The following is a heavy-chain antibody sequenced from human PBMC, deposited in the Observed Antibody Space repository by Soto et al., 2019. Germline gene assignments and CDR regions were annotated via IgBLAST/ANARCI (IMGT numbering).Heavy chain of an antibody. V-gene: IGHV4-61*08. CDR1: GVSINNADYS. CDR2: IYYSGST. Sequence: NPSETLSLTCAVSGVSINNADYSWGWIRQPPGKGLEWIGYIYYSGSTNYNTSLKSRVTISVDTSKNQFSLKLSSVTAADTAVYYCARRGYSSSWYYYYYYGMDVWGQGTTVTVSS. CDR3: ARRGYSSSWYYYYYYGMDV. D-gene: IGHD6-13*01. J-gene: IGHJ6*02.